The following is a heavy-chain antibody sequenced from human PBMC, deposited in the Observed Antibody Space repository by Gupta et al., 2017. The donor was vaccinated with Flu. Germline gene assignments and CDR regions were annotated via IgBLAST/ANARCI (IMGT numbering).Heavy chain of an antibody. V-gene: IGHV4-28*01. J-gene: IGHJ3*02. CDR2: VYYTGKT. Sequence: TPGKGLGWIGNVYYTGKTHYNPSLKSRVNMSLDKSKDDFSMSLTAVTAADAAVYFCGRLCATDTCPRNPFDIWGPGTLVAVSS. CDR3: GRLCATDTCPRNPFDI. D-gene: IGHD2-15*01.